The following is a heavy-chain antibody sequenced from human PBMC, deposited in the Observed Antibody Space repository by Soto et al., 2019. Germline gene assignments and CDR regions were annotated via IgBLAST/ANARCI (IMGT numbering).Heavy chain of an antibody. CDR1: GFTFSTYA. Sequence: GGSLRLSCAASGFTFSTYAMSWVRQAPGKGLEWVSTISDSGGSTYYAASVKGRFTISRDNSKNTLYLLMNSLSAADTALYYCAKIHGSGTYYNFPDYWGQGTLVTVSS. V-gene: IGHV3-23*01. D-gene: IGHD3-10*01. CDR3: AKIHGSGTYYNFPDY. J-gene: IGHJ4*02. CDR2: ISDSGGST.